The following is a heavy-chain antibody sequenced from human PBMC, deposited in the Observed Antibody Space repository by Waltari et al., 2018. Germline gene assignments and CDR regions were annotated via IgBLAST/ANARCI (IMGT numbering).Heavy chain of an antibody. D-gene: IGHD3-3*01. CDR2: IYYSGST. V-gene: IGHV4-39*01. J-gene: IGHJ4*02. Sequence: QLQLQEAGPGLVKPSETLSLTCTVSGGSISSSSYYWGWIRRPPGKGLEWIGSIYYSGSTYYNPSLKSRVTISVDTSKNQFSLKLSSVTAADTAVYYCARHFWAEIASALDYWGQGTLVTVSS. CDR1: GGSISSSSYY. CDR3: ARHFWAEIASALDY.